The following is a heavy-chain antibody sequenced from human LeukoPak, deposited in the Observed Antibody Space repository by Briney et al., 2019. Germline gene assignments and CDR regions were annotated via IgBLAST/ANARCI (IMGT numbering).Heavy chain of an antibody. Sequence: SQTLSLTCTVSGGSISSGGYYWSWLRQHPGKGLEWIGYIYYSGSTYYNPSLKSRVTISVDTSKNQFSLKLSSVTAADTAVYYCARSQLSMVRGVRYFDYWGQGTLVTVSS. CDR2: IYYSGST. CDR1: GGSISSGGYY. D-gene: IGHD3-10*01. V-gene: IGHV4-31*03. CDR3: ARSQLSMVRGVRYFDY. J-gene: IGHJ4*02.